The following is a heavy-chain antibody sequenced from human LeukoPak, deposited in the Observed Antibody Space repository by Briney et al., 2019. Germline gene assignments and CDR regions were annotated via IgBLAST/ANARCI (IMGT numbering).Heavy chain of an antibody. J-gene: IGHJ4*02. CDR1: GGSISSYY. CDR3: ARDPLKGFDY. CDR2: IYTSGTI. V-gene: IGHV4-4*07. Sequence: SETLSLTCTVSGGSISSYYWSWIRQPAGTALEWIGRIYTSGTITYNPSLKSRVTMSVDTSKNQFSLKLSSVTAADTAVYYCARDPLKGFDYWGQGMLVTVSS.